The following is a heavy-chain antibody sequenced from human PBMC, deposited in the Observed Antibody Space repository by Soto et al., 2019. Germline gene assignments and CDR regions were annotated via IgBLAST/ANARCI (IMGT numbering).Heavy chain of an antibody. CDR2: IVPILGTA. CDR1: GGTFSSYA. CDR3: ARYLSTSAPDV. Sequence: QVQLVQSGAEVKKPGSSVKLSCKASGGTFSSYAINWVRQAPGQGLEWMGGIVPILGTANYAQKFQGRVTITADESTITAYMDLSSLGSEDTAVYYCARYLSTSAPDVWGQGTTVTVSS. D-gene: IGHD2-2*01. V-gene: IGHV1-69*11. J-gene: IGHJ6*02.